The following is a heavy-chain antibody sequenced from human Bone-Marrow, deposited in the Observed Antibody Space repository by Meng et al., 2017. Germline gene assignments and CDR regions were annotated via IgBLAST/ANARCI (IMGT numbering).Heavy chain of an antibody. CDR2: MNPGSGIT. V-gene: IGHV1-8*01. J-gene: IGHJ5*02. Sequence: QRGKAGDEVKKPGASVKVSCKASGYTSTTDDINWVRQAAGQGLEWMGYMNPGSGITGLAQKFQGRLSMTSDTSISTAYMELSDLISEDTAMYYCARGFGVNCTNGVCSLMNWFDPWGQGTLVTVSS. CDR1: GYTSTTDD. CDR3: ARGFGVNCTNGVCSLMNWFDP. D-gene: IGHD2-8*01.